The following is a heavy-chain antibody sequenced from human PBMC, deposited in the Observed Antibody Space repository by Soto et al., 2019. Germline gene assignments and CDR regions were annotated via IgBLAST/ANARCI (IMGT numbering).Heavy chain of an antibody. Sequence: EVQLVASGGGLVHLGGSRRLSCAASGFTFSSYWMTWVRQAPGKGLEWVANIKHDGSEKYYVDSVKGRFTISRDNARNSVFLEMKSLRAEDTAVYSCVRDRSGSYLEGFDYWGQGTLVTVSS. J-gene: IGHJ4*02. D-gene: IGHD1-26*01. CDR3: VRDRSGSYLEGFDY. V-gene: IGHV3-7*01. CDR2: IKHDGSEK. CDR1: GFTFSSYW.